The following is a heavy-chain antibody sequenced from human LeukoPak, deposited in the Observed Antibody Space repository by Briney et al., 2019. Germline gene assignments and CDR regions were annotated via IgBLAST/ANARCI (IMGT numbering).Heavy chain of an antibody. D-gene: IGHD6-13*01. V-gene: IGHV3-66*01. CDR2: IYSGGST. CDR3: ARAGPSSSWHQFDY. J-gene: IGHJ4*02. CDR1: GFTVSRNY. Sequence: GGSLRLSCAASGFTVSRNYMSWVRQAPGKGLEWVSVIYSGGSTYYADSVKGRFAISRDNSKNTLYLQMNSLRAEDTAVYYCARAGPSSSWHQFDYWGQGTLVTVSS.